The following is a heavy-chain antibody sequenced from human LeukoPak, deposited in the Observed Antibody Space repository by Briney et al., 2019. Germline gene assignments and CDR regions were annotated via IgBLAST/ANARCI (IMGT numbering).Heavy chain of an antibody. Sequence: GGSLRLSCGASGFTLENYAINWVRQAPGKGLEWVSAISNSEVSSITESGDGTYHADSVKGRFTISRDNSKNTLYLQMNSLRAEDTAVYYCAKGDIVVVPAAIGFDPWGQGTLVTVSS. J-gene: IGHJ5*02. V-gene: IGHV3-23*01. CDR1: GFTLENYA. CDR2: ISNSEVSSITESGDGT. CDR3: AKGDIVVVPAAIGFDP. D-gene: IGHD2-2*02.